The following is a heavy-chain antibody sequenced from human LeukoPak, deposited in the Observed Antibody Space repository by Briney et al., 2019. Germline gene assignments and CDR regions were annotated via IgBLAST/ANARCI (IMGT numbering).Heavy chain of an antibody. J-gene: IGHJ4*02. D-gene: IGHD5-18*01. CDR3: ARGCSYGYDY. V-gene: IGHV4-34*01. CDR2: INHSGST. CDR1: GGSFSGYY. Sequence: SETLSLTCAVYGGSFSGYYWSWIRQPPGKGLEWIGEINHSGSTNYNPSLKSRVTISVDTSKNQFSLKLSSVTAADTAVYYCARGCSYGYDYWGQGTLVTVPS.